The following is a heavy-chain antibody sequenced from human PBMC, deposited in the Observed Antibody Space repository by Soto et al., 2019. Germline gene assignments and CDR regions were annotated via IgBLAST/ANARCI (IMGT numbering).Heavy chain of an antibody. Sequence: SVKVSCKASGGTFSSYAISWVRQAPGQGLEWMGGIIPIFGTANYAQKFQGRVTITADESTSTAYMELSSLRSEDTAVYYCARSGTWTTSNWFDPWGQGTLVTVSS. V-gene: IGHV1-69*13. CDR2: IIPIFGTA. CDR1: GGTFSSYA. CDR3: ARSGTWTTSNWFDP. D-gene: IGHD4-4*01. J-gene: IGHJ5*02.